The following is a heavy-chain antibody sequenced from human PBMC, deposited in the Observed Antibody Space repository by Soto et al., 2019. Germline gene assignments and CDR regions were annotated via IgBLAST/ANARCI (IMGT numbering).Heavy chain of an antibody. CDR1: GGSFSGYY. CDR2: INHSGST. J-gene: IGHJ4*02. V-gene: IGHV4-34*01. D-gene: IGHD5-18*01. CDR3: ARGRIQLWLRVYFDY. Sequence: QVQLQQWGAGLLKPSETLSLTCAVYGGSFSGYYWSWIRQPPGKGLEWIGEINHSGSTNYNPSLKSRVTISVDTSKNQFSLKLSSVTAADTAVYYCARGRIQLWLRVYFDYWGQGTLVTVSS.